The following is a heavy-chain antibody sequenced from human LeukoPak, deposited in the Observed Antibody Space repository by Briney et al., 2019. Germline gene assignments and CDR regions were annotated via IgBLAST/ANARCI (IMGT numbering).Heavy chain of an antibody. CDR3: ARSSSGWYNWFDP. J-gene: IGHJ5*02. D-gene: IGHD6-19*01. V-gene: IGHV1-8*03. Sequence: GASVKVSCKASGYTFTTYDINWVRQATGQGLEWMGWMNPNSGNTGYAQNFQGRVTITRNTSISTAYMELSSLRSEDTAVYYCARSSSGWYNWFDPWGQRTLVTVSS. CDR2: MNPNSGNT. CDR1: GYTFTTYD.